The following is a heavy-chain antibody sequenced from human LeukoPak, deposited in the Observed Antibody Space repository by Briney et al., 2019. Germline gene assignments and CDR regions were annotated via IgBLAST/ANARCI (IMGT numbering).Heavy chain of an antibody. CDR2: ISDSGGST. V-gene: IGHV3-23*01. J-gene: IGHJ4*02. Sequence: GGSLRLSCAASVFTFSNYAMTWGRPAPGKGLEWVSGISDSGGSTDYADSVKGRFTISRDNSKNPLYLQMSSLRAEDTAVYYCAKSLSGGGYYFEYWGQGTLVTVSS. CDR1: VFTFSNYA. CDR3: AKSLSGGGYYFEY. D-gene: IGHD3-10*01.